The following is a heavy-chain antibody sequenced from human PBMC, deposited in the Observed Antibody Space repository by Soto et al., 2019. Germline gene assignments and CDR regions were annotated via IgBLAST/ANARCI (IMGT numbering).Heavy chain of an antibody. J-gene: IGHJ6*02. D-gene: IGHD2-21*02. CDR2: MYNTGST. V-gene: IGHV4-59*01. CDR3: ARDLWGYCGTDCYPLDV. CDR1: GGSISGYY. Sequence: SETLSLTCTVSGGSISGYYWSWIRQPPGKGLEWIGYMYNTGSTVYNPSFKSRVTISVDTSKNQFSLKLNSVTAADTAVYYCARDLWGYCGTDCYPLDVWGQGTMVT.